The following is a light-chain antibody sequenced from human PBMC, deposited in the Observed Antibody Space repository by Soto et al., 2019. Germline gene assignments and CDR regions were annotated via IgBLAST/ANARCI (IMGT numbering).Light chain of an antibody. CDR3: AAWDDSLNGQV. V-gene: IGLV1-36*01. Sequence: QSVLTQPPSVSEAPRQRVTISCSGSSSNIGNNAVNWYQQLPGKAPKLLIYYDDLLPSGVSDRFSGCKSGTSASLAISGLQSEDEADYYCAAWDDSLNGQVFGTGTKLTVL. J-gene: IGLJ1*01. CDR2: YDD. CDR1: SSNIGNNA.